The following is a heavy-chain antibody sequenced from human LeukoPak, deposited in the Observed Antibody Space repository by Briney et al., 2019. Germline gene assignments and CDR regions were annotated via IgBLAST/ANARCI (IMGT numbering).Heavy chain of an antibody. J-gene: IGHJ4*02. V-gene: IGHV4-39*01. CDR1: GGSISSSSYY. Sequence: PSETLSLTCTVSGGSISSSSYYWGWIRQPPGEGLEWIGSISYSGSTYYNPSLKSRVTISVDTSKNQFSLKLSSVTAADTAVYYCARHRSTVLGGTLRIFDYWGQGTPVTVSS. CDR2: ISYSGST. D-gene: IGHD1-26*01. CDR3: ARHRSTVLGGTLRIFDY.